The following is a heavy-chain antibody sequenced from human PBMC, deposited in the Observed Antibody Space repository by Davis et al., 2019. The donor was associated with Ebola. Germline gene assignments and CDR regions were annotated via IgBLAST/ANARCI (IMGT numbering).Heavy chain of an antibody. D-gene: IGHD2-15*01. CDR3: ARVVVVSGSSYYYRYGMDV. CDR1: GYTFTNYY. V-gene: IGHV1-46*01. Sequence: AASVKVSCKASGYTFTNYYMHWVRQAPGQGLEWMGMINPNDGRTIYAQNFQGRVRITADESTNTAYMELSSLRSEDTAIYYCARVVVVSGSSYYYRYGMDVWGKGTTVIVSS. J-gene: IGHJ6*04. CDR2: INPNDGRT.